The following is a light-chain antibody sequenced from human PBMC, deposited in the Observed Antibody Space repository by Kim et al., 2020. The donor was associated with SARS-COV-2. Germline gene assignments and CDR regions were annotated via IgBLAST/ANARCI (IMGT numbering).Light chain of an antibody. J-gene: IGKJ1*01. CDR1: QGIRND. V-gene: IGKV1-16*01. CDR2: AAF. Sequence: DIRMTQSPSSLSASVGDRVTITCRASQGIRNDLSWFQQKPGQAPKSLISAAFSLQSGVPSRFSGSVSGTDFTLTISSLQPEDFATYYCQQYNSYPPTFGQGTKVDIK. CDR3: QQYNSYPPT.